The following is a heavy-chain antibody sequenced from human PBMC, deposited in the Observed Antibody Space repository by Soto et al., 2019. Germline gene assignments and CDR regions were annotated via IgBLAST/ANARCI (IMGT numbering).Heavy chain of an antibody. D-gene: IGHD3-3*01. V-gene: IGHV3-23*01. Sequence: GGSLRLPCAASGFTFSSYAMSWVRQAPGKGLEWVSAISGSGGSTYYADSVKGRFTISRDNSKNTLYLQMNSLRAEDTAVYYCATSYDFWSGYYLAGFDYWGQGTLVTVSS. CDR2: ISGSGGST. J-gene: IGHJ4*02. CDR3: ATSYDFWSGYYLAGFDY. CDR1: GFTFSSYA.